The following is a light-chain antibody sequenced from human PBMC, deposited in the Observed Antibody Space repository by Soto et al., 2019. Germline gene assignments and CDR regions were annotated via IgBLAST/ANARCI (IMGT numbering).Light chain of an antibody. CDR2: AAS. J-gene: IGKJ1*01. CDR1: QSISRY. V-gene: IGKV1-5*01. Sequence: DIQMTQSPSSLSASVGDRVSITCRASQSISRYLNWYQQKPGRAPKLLMYAASSLESGVPSRFSGSGSGTEFTLTISSLQPDDFATYYCHQYDSYSSEFGQGTKV. CDR3: HQYDSYSSE.